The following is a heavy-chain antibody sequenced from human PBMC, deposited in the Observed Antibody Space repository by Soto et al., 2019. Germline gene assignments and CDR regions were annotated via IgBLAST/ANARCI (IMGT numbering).Heavy chain of an antibody. D-gene: IGHD3-3*01. CDR3: ARASSHLYDFLSFYTFDY. V-gene: IGHV6-1*01. CDR1: GDSVSSNSAA. CDR2: TYYRSKWYN. Sequence: SQTLSLTCAISGDSVSSNSAAWNWIRQSPSRGLEWLGRTYYRSKWYNDYAVSVKSRITINPDTSKNQFSLQLNSVTPEDTAVYYCARASSHLYDFLSFYTFDYWGQCTLVTVAS. J-gene: IGHJ4*02.